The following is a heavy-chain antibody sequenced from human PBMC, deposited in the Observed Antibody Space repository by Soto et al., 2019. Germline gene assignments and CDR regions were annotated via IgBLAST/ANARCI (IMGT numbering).Heavy chain of an antibody. V-gene: IGHV1-2*04. CDR2: INPNSGGT. Sequence: QVQLVQSGAEVKKPGASVKVSCKASGYTFTGYYMHWVRQAPGQGLEWMGWINPNSGGTNYAQKFQVWDTMTRDTSISTAYMELSRLRSDDTAVYYCARGEYYDFWSGYSAHFDYWGQGTLVTVSS. D-gene: IGHD3-3*01. CDR3: ARGEYYDFWSGYSAHFDY. J-gene: IGHJ4*02. CDR1: GYTFTGYY.